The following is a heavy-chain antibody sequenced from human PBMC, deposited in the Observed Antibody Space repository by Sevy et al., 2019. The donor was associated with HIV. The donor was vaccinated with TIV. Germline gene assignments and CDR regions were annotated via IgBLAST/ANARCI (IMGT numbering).Heavy chain of an antibody. CDR1: GYTFTDYW. V-gene: IGHV1-2*06. J-gene: IGHJ4*02. Sequence: ASVKVSCKASGYTFTDYWIHWVRQAPGQGLEWMGRIKPSGGAPNYARMFQDRITVTSDTSITTAYLELNYLSSDATAVYYCARTIVSGTMVDIDYWGQGTLVTVSS. CDR2: IKPSGGAP. CDR3: ARTIVSGTMVDIDY. D-gene: IGHD1-26*01.